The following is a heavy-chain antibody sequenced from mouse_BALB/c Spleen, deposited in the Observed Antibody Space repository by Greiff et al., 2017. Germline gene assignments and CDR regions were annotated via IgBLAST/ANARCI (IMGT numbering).Heavy chain of an antibody. D-gene: IGHD1-1*01. CDR2: ISSGSSTI. J-gene: IGHJ4*01. CDR1: GFTFSSFG. CDR3: ARYQYYGSSYDAMDY. Sequence: EVKLVESGGGLVQPGGSRKLSCAASGFTFSSFGMHWVRQAPEKGLEWVAYISSGSSTIYYADTVKGRFTISRDNPKNTLFLQMTSLRSEDTAMYYCARYQYYGSSYDAMDYWGQGTSVTVSS. V-gene: IGHV5-17*02.